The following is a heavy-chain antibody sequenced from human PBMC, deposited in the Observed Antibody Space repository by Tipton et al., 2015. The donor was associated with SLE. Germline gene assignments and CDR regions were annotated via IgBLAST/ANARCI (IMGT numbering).Heavy chain of an antibody. D-gene: IGHD5-12*01. CDR1: GGSISSYY. CDR3: AREGTGYPNPYPFDI. Sequence: TLSLTCTVSGGSISSYYWSWIRQPPGKGLEWIGYIYYSGSTNYNPSLKSRVTISVDTSKNQFSLKLSSVTAADTAVYCCAREGTGYPNPYPFDICGQGTMVTVSS. V-gene: IGHV4-59*01. J-gene: IGHJ3*02. CDR2: IYYSGST.